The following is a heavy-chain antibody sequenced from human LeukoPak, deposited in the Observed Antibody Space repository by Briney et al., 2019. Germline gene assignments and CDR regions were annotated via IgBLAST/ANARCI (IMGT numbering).Heavy chain of an antibody. Sequence: GGSLRLSCTASGFAVSNNYMSWVRQAPGKGLEWVSVIYSGGSTYYSDSVKGRFTISRDSSKNTLYLQMSSLRAEDTAVYYCARESLYYDSSGPGVWGQGTTVTVSS. V-gene: IGHV3-66*02. CDR1: GFAVSNNY. CDR2: IYSGGST. D-gene: IGHD3-22*01. CDR3: ARESLYYDSSGPGV. J-gene: IGHJ6*02.